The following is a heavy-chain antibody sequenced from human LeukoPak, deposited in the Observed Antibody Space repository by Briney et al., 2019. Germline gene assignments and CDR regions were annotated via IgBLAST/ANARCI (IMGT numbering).Heavy chain of an antibody. V-gene: IGHV3-11*01. CDR1: GFTFSSYA. J-gene: IGHJ4*02. Sequence: GGSLRLSCAASGFTFSSYAMSWIRQAPGKGLEWVSYISSSGSTIYYADSVKGRFTISRDNAKNSLYLQMNSLRAEDTAVYYCARQVEMATPSHYWGQGTLVTVSS. CDR2: ISSSGSTI. D-gene: IGHD5-12*01. CDR3: ARQVEMATPSHY.